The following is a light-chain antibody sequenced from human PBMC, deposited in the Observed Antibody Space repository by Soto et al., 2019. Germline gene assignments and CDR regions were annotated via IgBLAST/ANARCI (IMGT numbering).Light chain of an antibody. Sequence: DNILTPSTHALSSPLGGRANINCKSSQRVFYSSNNKNYLAWYQQKSGQPPKLLIYWASTRESGVPDRFSGSGSGTVFTLKITRVEAEDVGVYYCMQGTHWPRTFGQGTKV. V-gene: IGKV4-1*01. CDR3: MQGTHWPRT. CDR2: WAS. J-gene: IGKJ1*01. CDR1: QRVFYSSNNKNY.